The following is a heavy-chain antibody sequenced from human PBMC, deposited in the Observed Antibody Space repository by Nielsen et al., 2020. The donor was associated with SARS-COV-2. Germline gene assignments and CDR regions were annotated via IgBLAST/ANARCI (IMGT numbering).Heavy chain of an antibody. Sequence: GGSLRLSCAGSGFTFSDYYMSWIRQAPGKGLEWVAQMSGSSSYIHYADSVKGRYTISKDSAKNSLYLQMNSLRAEDTAVYYCARVAGTPPVSYSYFDLWGRGTLVTFSS. CDR2: MSGSSSYI. CDR3: ARVAGTPPVSYSYFDL. J-gene: IGHJ2*01. V-gene: IGHV3-11*05. D-gene: IGHD6-19*01. CDR1: GFTFSDYY.